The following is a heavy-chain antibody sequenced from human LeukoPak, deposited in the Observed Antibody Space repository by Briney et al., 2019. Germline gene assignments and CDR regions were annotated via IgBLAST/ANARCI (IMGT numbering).Heavy chain of an antibody. J-gene: IGHJ4*02. D-gene: IGHD6-19*01. V-gene: IGHV3-23*01. CDR2: ISGSGGST. Sequence: GGSLRLSCAASGFTFSSYAMSWVRQAPGKGLEWVSAISGSGGSTYYADSVKGRFTISRDNSKNTLYPQMNSLRAEDTAVYYCAKDGARIAVAELDYWGQGTLVTVSS. CDR1: GFTFSSYA. CDR3: AKDGARIAVAELDY.